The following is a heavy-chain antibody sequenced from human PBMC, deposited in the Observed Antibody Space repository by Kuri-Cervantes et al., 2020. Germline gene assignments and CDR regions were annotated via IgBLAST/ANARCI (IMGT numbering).Heavy chain of an antibody. Sequence: GESLKISCAASGLTFSSYGMHWVRQAPGKGLEWVAVISYDGSNKYYADSVKGRFTISRDNSKNTLYLQMNSLRAEDTAVYYCARHSSGSYGPFHAFDIWGQGTMVTVSS. CDR1: GLTFSSYG. CDR2: ISYDGSNK. CDR3: ARHSSGSYGPFHAFDI. D-gene: IGHD1-26*01. J-gene: IGHJ3*02. V-gene: IGHV3-33*05.